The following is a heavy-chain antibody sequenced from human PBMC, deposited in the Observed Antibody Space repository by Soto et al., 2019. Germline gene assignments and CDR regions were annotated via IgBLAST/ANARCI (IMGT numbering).Heavy chain of an antibody. D-gene: IGHD4-17*01. CDR3: ARDPLPGYGDYLDS. CDR2: ISYDGSNK. J-gene: IGHJ4*02. CDR1: GFTFSRYA. V-gene: IGHV3-30*04. Sequence: QVQLVESGGGVVQPGRSLRLSCAASGFTFSRYAIHWVRQAPGKGLEWGAVISYDGSNKFYADSVKGRFTISRDNSKNTLCLQMNSLTVEDAAVYYCARDPLPGYGDYLDSWGPGTLVTVSS.